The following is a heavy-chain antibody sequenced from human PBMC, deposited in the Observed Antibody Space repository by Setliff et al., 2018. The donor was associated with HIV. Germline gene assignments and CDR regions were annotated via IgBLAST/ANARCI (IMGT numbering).Heavy chain of an antibody. V-gene: IGHV3-30*04. CDR3: VREIGFSMTPITRHLYYMDV. CDR2: ISYDGSNK. D-gene: IGHD3-10*01. CDR1: EFTFSTYA. Sequence: PGGSLRLSCAASEFTFSTYAVCWVRQAPGKGLEWVAFISYDGSNKYYADSVKGRFTISRDNSKNTLYLQMNSLRAEDTAVYYCVREIGFSMTPITRHLYYMDVWGNGTTVTVSS. J-gene: IGHJ6*03.